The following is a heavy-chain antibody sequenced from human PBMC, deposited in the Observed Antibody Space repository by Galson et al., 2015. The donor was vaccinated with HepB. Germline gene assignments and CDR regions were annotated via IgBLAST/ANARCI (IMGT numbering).Heavy chain of an antibody. CDR2: ISYDGSNQ. Sequence: SLRLSCAASGFTFSSYGMHWVRQAPGKGLEWVAVISYDGSNQYYADFVKGRFTIARDNSKNTLSLQMNSLRAGDTAVYYCGKEANYGGHLVTEYWGQGTLVTVSS. CDR1: GFTFSSYG. J-gene: IGHJ4*02. D-gene: IGHD4-23*01. V-gene: IGHV3-30*18. CDR3: GKEANYGGHLVTEY.